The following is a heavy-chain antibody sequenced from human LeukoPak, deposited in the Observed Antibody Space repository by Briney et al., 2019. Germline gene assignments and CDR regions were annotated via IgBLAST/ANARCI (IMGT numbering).Heavy chain of an antibody. J-gene: IGHJ4*02. Sequence: PGGSLRLSCAASGFTFSSFGIHWVRQAPGEGLEWMAYIGYSGTDTYYADSVKGRFTISRDSSKNTVHLQVNSLRAADTALYSCARDLTERKYYIAFWGQGTLVTVSS. D-gene: IGHD2-8*02. V-gene: IGHV3-30*02. CDR2: IGYSGTDT. CDR3: ARDLTERKYYIAF. CDR1: GFTFSSFG.